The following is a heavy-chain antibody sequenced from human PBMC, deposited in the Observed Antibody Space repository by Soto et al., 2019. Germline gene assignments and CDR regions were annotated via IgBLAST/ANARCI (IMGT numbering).Heavy chain of an antibody. CDR3: ARNGTYSSSLSQYSGMDV. D-gene: IGHD6-6*01. CDR1: GGAFANFI. CDR2: IVPMFGTA. J-gene: IGHJ6*02. V-gene: IGHV1-69*13. Sequence: SVKVSCKASGGAFANFIMNWVRQTPGQGLEWMGGIVPMFGTATYAEKFKGRVTISATESTSTAYMELTSLRSEDTAVYYCARNGTYSSSLSQYSGMDVWGQGTTVTVSS.